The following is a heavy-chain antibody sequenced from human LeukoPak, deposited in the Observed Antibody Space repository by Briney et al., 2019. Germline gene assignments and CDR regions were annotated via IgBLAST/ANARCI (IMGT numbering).Heavy chain of an antibody. Sequence: GGSLRLSCAASGFTFDNYAMHWVRQAPGKGLEWLSIISWNSGFIGYADSVKGRFTISRDNAKKSLDLQMNSLRAEDTAFYYCAKVRGTYSSGYFFDYWGQGTLVTVSS. J-gene: IGHJ4*02. CDR1: GFTFDNYA. V-gene: IGHV3-9*01. CDR2: ISWNSGFI. D-gene: IGHD6-19*01. CDR3: AKVRGTYSSGYFFDY.